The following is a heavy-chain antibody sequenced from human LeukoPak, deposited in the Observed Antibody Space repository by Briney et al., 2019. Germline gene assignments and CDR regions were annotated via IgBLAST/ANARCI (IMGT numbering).Heavy chain of an antibody. CDR1: GYTFTSYD. CDR2: MNPNSGNT. J-gene: IGHJ4*02. V-gene: IGHV1-8*01. D-gene: IGHD4-23*01. CDR3: ARVNYGGNSPLPY. Sequence: ASVKVSCKASGYTFTSYDIDWVRQATGQGLEWMGWMNPNSGNTGYAQKFQGRVTMTRNTSISTAYMELSSLRSDDTAVYYCARVNYGGNSPLPYWGQGTLVTVSS.